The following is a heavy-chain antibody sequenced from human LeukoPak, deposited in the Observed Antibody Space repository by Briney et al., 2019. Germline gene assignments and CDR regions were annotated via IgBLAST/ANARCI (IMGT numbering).Heavy chain of an antibody. D-gene: IGHD2-15*01. J-gene: IGHJ4*02. V-gene: IGHV3-30-3*02. CDR3: ANDRGYCSGGSCYSVGLY. CDR1: GFIFNDYA. CDR2: ISHDGTKQ. Sequence: GGSLRLSCAASGFIFNDYAMHWVRQAPGKGLEWVTVISHDGTKQYYADSVKGRFTISRDNSKNTLYLQMNSLRAEDTAVYYCANDRGYCSGGSCYSVGLYWGQGTLVTVSS.